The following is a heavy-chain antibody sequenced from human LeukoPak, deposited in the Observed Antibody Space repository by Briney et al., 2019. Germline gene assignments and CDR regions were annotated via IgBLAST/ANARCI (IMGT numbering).Heavy chain of an antibody. CDR2: IYNSGST. J-gene: IGHJ4*02. CDR3: ARAWYSHGTFDH. CDR1: GGSISGYY. V-gene: IGHV4-59*01. D-gene: IGHD5-18*01. Sequence: SETLSLTCTASGGSISGYYWSWIRQPPGKGLEWIGYIYNSGSTNYNPSLKSRVTISLGTSRNQFSLRLSSVIAADTAVYYCARAWYSHGTFDHWGQGTLVAVSS.